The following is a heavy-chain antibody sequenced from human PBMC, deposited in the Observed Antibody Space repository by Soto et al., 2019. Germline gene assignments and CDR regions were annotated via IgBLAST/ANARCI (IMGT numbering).Heavy chain of an antibody. CDR1: GFTCSSYD. V-gene: IGHV3-23*01. CDR2: ILVGGST. Sequence: GGSLRLSCAASGFTCSSYDMSWVRQAPGKGLEWVSTILVGGSTHYPDSVKGRFTISRDNSKNTVFLQMNSLTAGDTAVYYCAKATATVGGAFDICCQGTMVTVSS. J-gene: IGHJ3*02. D-gene: IGHD1-1*01. CDR3: AKATATVGGAFDI.